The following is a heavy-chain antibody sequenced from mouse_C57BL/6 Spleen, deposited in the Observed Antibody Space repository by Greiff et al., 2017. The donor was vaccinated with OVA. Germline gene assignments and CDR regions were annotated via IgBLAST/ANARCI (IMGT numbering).Heavy chain of an antibody. J-gene: IGHJ4*01. CDR2: IDPSDSYT. CDR3: SRGRSGYGAMDY. CDR1: GYTFTSYW. D-gene: IGHD3-2*02. V-gene: IGHV1-69*01. Sequence: QVQLQQPGAELVMPGASVKLSCKASGYTFTSYWMHWVKQRPGQGLEWIGEIDPSDSYTNYNQKFKGKSTLTVDKSSSTAYMQLSSLTSEDSAVYYCSRGRSGYGAMDYWGQGTSVTVSS.